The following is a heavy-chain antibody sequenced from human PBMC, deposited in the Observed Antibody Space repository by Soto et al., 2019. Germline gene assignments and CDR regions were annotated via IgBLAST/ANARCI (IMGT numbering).Heavy chain of an antibody. CDR3: ARVGHITNYGMAV. Sequence: QVQLVQSGAEVKKPVSSVKVSCGASGGTFSSYPINWVRQAPGQGLDWMGGIIPFFGTSNYAQKFQGRVTSTADESTSTAYMELRSLRSEDTAVYYCARVGHITNYGMAVWGQGTTVTVSS. CDR2: IIPFFGTS. V-gene: IGHV1-69*01. D-gene: IGHD1-26*01. J-gene: IGHJ6*02. CDR1: GGTFSSYP.